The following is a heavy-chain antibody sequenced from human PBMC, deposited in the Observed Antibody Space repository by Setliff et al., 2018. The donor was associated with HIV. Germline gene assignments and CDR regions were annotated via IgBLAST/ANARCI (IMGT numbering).Heavy chain of an antibody. D-gene: IGHD2-15*01. J-gene: IGHJ6*02. CDR1: GGTFSSYA. CDR2: IIPIFGTT. V-gene: IGHV1-69*05. CDR3: ARDLQNPVVVLAATVFYYGMDV. Sequence: SVKVSCKASGGTFSSYAISWVRQAPGQGLEWMGGIIPIFGTTNYAQKFQGRVTITTDESTTTAYMELSSLRSEDTALYYCARDLQNPVVVLAATVFYYGMDVWGQGTAVTVSS.